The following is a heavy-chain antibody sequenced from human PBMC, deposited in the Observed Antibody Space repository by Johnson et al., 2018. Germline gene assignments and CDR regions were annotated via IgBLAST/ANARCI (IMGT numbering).Heavy chain of an antibody. CDR1: GFTFSSYG. CDR3: ARDSYDSSGHDCYSYGMDV. Sequence: QVQLVESGGGVVQPGRSLRLSCAASGFTFSSYGMHWVRQAPGKGLEWVAVIWYDGSNKYYADSVKGRFTISRDNSKNTLYLQMNSLRAEDTAVYYCARDSYDSSGHDCYSYGMDVWGQGTTVTVAS. D-gene: IGHD3-22*01. CDR2: IWYDGSNK. V-gene: IGHV3-33*01. J-gene: IGHJ6*02.